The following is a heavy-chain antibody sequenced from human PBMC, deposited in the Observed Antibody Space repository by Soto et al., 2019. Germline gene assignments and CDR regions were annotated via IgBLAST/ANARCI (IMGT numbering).Heavy chain of an antibody. V-gene: IGHV1-8*01. CDR1: GYTFTSYD. J-gene: IGHJ4*02. CDR3: ARGVYGGGRVSDY. D-gene: IGHD4-17*01. Sequence: QVQLVQSGAEVKKPGASVRVSCKASGYTFTSYDINWVRQAAGQGLEWMGWMNPISGNTGYAEKFQGRVTMTRDTSISTAYMELSSLRTEETGVYYCARGVYGGGRVSDYWGQGTRVTVSS. CDR2: MNPISGNT.